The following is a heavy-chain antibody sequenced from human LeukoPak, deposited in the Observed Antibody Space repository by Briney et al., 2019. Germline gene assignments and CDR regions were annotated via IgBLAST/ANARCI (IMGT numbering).Heavy chain of an antibody. CDR1: GGSISSYY. D-gene: IGHD3-22*01. Sequence: SETLSLTCTVSGGSISSYYWSWIRQPAGKGLEWIGRIYSSGSTNYNLSLKSRVTMSVDTSKNQFSLKLRSVTAADTAVYYCAREVRCSGYSLDYWGQGTLVTVSS. CDR2: IYSSGST. V-gene: IGHV4-4*07. CDR3: AREVRCSGYSLDY. J-gene: IGHJ4*02.